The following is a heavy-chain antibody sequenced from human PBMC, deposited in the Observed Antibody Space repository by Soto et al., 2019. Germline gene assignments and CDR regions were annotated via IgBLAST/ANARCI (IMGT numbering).Heavy chain of an antibody. CDR3: ARGGFSYSSGWPFGY. Sequence: AWGSPRLSPAVSGVTLCSQRMPSGRQAPGKGRVWVSRINNDVSTTTYADSVKGRFTISRDNVKNTLYLQMNSLRAEDTAVYYFARGGFSYSSGWPFGYWGQGSLVTVAS. CDR2: INNDVSTT. CDR1: GVTLCSQR. V-gene: IGHV3-74*01. D-gene: IGHD6-19*01. J-gene: IGHJ4*02.